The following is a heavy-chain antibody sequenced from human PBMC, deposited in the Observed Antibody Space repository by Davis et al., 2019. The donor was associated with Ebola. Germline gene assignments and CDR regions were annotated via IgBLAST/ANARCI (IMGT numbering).Heavy chain of an antibody. J-gene: IGHJ6*02. CDR3: ARELLDYSKNKLYYYYGMDV. CDR1: GGTFSSNA. Sequence: AASVKVSCKASGGTFSSNAISWVRQAPGQGLEWMGGIIPIFGTANYAQKFQGRVTITADESTSTAYMELSSLGSEDSAVFYCARELLDYSKNKLYYYYGMDVWSQGTTVTVSS. V-gene: IGHV1-69*13. D-gene: IGHD4-11*01. CDR2: IIPIFGTA.